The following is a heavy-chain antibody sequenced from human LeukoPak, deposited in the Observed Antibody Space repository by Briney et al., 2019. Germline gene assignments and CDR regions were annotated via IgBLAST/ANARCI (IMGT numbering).Heavy chain of an antibody. D-gene: IGHD3-9*01. CDR1: GGTFSSFA. CDR2: IIPIFDTP. J-gene: IGHJ4*02. CDR3: ARDQGIVLRYFD. V-gene: IGHV1-69*13. Sequence: AASVKVSCKASGGTFSSFAITWVRQAPGQGLEWMGGIIPIFDTPTYAQKFQGRVTITADESTSTAYLELSSLRSEDTAVYYCARDQGIVLRYFDWGQGTLVTVSS.